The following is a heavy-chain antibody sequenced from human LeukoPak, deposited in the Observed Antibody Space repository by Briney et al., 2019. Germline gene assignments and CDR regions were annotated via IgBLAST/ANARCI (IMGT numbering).Heavy chain of an antibody. D-gene: IGHD6-6*01. J-gene: IGHJ6*03. V-gene: IGHV1-2*02. CDR1: GYTFTGYY. CDR2: INPNSGGT. CDR3: ARGAKYSPSYMDV. Sequence: ASVKVSCKASGYTFTGYYMHWVRQAPGQGLEWMGWINPNSGGTNYAQKFQGRVTLTMDTSIGSPYMELSRLTSDNTAVYYCARGAKYSPSYMDVWGKGTTVTVSS.